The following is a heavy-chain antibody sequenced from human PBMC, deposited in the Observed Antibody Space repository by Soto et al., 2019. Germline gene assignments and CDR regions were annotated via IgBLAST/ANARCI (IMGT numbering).Heavy chain of an antibody. V-gene: IGHV1-8*01. CDR3: ARGITQGLDF. D-gene: IGHD3-10*01. CDR2: MSPTRGNT. Sequence: QVQLVQSGAKVKNPGASVKVSCKTSGYTFNNYDINWVRQATGQGPEWMGWMSPTRGNTGYAQKFQDRVTMTSDSSIRTAYMELSGLTSEDMAVYYCARGITQGLDFWGQGTLVTVSS. CDR1: GYTFNNYD. J-gene: IGHJ4*02.